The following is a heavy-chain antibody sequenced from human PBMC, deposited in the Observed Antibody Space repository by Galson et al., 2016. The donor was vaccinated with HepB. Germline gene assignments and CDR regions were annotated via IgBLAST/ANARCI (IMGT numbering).Heavy chain of an antibody. J-gene: IGHJ4*02. Sequence: EILSLTCTVSGGSIRRYYWSWIRQSPGKRLEGIGNVYYTGSTNYNPSLKSRFTMSLDTSKNQFSLKLSSVTAADTAVYYCARVGRRDSYDETLDYWGQGTLVSVSS. CDR2: VYYTGST. D-gene: IGHD5-18*01. V-gene: IGHV4-59*01. CDR3: ARVGRRDSYDETLDY. CDR1: GGSIRRYY.